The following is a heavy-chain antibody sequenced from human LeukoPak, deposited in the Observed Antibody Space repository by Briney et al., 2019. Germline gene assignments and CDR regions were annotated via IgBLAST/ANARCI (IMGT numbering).Heavy chain of an antibody. Sequence: PGGSLRLSCAASGFSFSSNWMHWVRQTPGKGLVWVSQINSGGTGTTYADSVEGRFTISRDNAKNTLFLQMNSLRGEDTAVYYCATSLGPLAESWGQGTLVTVSS. CDR2: INSGGTGT. J-gene: IGHJ5*02. CDR1: GFSFSSNW. D-gene: IGHD6-19*01. CDR3: ATSLGPLAES. V-gene: IGHV3-74*01.